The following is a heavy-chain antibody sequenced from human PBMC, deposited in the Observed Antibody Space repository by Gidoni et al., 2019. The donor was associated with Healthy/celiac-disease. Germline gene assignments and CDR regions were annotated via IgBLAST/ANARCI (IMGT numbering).Heavy chain of an antibody. D-gene: IGHD1-26*01. Sequence: QVQLQESGPGLVQPSETLSLTCTVPAGSFRSYYWSWIRQPPGKGLEWIGYIYYSGSTNYNPSLKCRVTISVDTSKNQFSLKLSSVTAADTAVYYCAREGVGGSYRDAFDIWGQGTMVTVSS. V-gene: IGHV4-59*01. CDR2: IYYSGST. CDR1: AGSFRSYY. J-gene: IGHJ3*02. CDR3: AREGVGGSYRDAFDI.